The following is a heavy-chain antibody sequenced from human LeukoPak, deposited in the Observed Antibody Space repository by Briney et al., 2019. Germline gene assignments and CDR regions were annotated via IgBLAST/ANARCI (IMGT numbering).Heavy chain of an antibody. CDR3: ARAPRGYSYGYLDF. V-gene: IGHV1-18*04. CDR1: GYTFTSYG. Sequence: ASVKVSRKASGYTFTSYGISWVRQAPGQGLEWMGWISGYNGNTNYAQKVQGRVNMTTDISTSTAYMELRSLRSDDTAVYYCARAPRGYSYGYLDFWGQGSLVTVSS. CDR2: ISGYNGNT. D-gene: IGHD5-18*01. J-gene: IGHJ4*02.